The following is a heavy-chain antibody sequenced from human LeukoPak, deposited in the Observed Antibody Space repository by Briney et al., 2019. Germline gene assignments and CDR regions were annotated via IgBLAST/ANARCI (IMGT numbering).Heavy chain of an antibody. CDR1: GFTFSSYW. CDR2: IKQDESEK. D-gene: IGHD2-2*01. J-gene: IGHJ3*02. CDR3: ARLSDSISCFGFDI. Sequence: PGGSLRLSCEASGFTFSSYWMSWVRQAPGKGLEWVANIKQDESEKYYVDSVKGRFTISRDNAKNSLYLRMNSLRAEDTAVYYCARLSDSISCFGFDIWGQGTTVTVSS. V-gene: IGHV3-7*01.